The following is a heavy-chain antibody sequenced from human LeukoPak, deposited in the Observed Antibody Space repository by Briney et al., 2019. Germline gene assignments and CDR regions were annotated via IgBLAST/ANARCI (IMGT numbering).Heavy chain of an antibody. Sequence: GGSLRLSCAASGFTFSSYSMNWVRQAPGKGLEWVSYISSSSSTIYYGDSVKGRFTISRDNAKSSLYVQMNSLRAEDTAVYYCARAGLYNWNYEGTAYFDYWGQGTLVTVSS. CDR1: GFTFSSYS. D-gene: IGHD1-7*01. CDR2: ISSSSSTI. J-gene: IGHJ4*02. V-gene: IGHV3-48*01. CDR3: ARAGLYNWNYEGTAYFDY.